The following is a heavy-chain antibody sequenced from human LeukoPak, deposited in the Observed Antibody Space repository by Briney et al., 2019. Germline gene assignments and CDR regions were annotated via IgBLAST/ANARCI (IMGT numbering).Heavy chain of an antibody. CDR1: GGTFSSYA. CDR2: IIHIFGTA. D-gene: IGHD5-18*01. J-gene: IGHJ4*02. V-gene: IGHV1-69*13. Sequence: SVKVSCKASGGTFSSYAISWVRQAPGQGLEWMGGIIHIFGTANYAQKFQGRVTVTADESTSTAYMELSSLRSEDTAVYYCARSVRTAMDYFDYWGQGTLVTVSS. CDR3: ARSVRTAMDYFDY.